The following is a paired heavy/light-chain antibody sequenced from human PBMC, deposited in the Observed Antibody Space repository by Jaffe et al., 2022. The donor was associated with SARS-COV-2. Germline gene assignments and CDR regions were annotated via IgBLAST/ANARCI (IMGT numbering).Light chain of an antibody. Sequence: DIQMTQSPSTLSASVGDTVAITCRASQSINRDLAWYQQKPGKAPKVLIYKASRLENGVPSRFSGWGSGTEFTLTISGLQPDDIATYYCQQCDAYPLTFGGGTKVEVK. CDR3: QQCDAYPLT. CDR2: KAS. V-gene: IGKV1-5*03. J-gene: IGKJ4*01. CDR1: QSINRD.
Heavy chain of an antibody. V-gene: IGHV3-72*01. J-gene: IGHJ4*02. CDR3: VRGRGGAYSDFDF. CDR2: TKHKAENYFT. D-gene: IGHD1-26*01. Sequence: EVHLVESGGDLVQPGGSLRLSCAASGFTSSDHYMDWVRQAPGKGLEWVGRTKHKAENYFTEFAASVKGRFTISRDESKNSLYLQMNRLKTEDTAVYYCVRGRGGAYSDFDFWGQGTLVTVSS. CDR1: GFTSSDHY.